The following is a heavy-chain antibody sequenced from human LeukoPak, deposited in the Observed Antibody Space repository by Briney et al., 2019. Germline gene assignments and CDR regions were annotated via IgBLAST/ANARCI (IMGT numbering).Heavy chain of an antibody. V-gene: IGHV4-59*01. CDR2: IYYSGST. J-gene: IGHJ6*03. Sequence: PSETQSLTCTVSGGSISSYYWSWIRQPPGKGLEWIGYIYYSGSTNYNPSLKSRVTISVDTSKNQFSLKLSSVTAADTAVYYCARVITGTYYYYYYMDVWGKGTTVTVSS. D-gene: IGHD1-20*01. CDR1: GGSISSYY. CDR3: ARVITGTYYYYYYMDV.